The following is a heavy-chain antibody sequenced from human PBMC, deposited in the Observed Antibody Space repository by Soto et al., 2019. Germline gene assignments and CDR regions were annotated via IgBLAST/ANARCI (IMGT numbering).Heavy chain of an antibody. V-gene: IGHV2-5*01. J-gene: IGHJ4*02. Sequence: QITLRESGPTLVRPTQTLTLTCTFSGFSLTTRGVGVGRIRQPPEKALEWLAFIYWNADTRYTSSLKSRLTITGESSENQVVLQLTDMDPVDTATYYCVHRMLAGRQIDFWAQGTLVTVSS. CDR1: GFSLTTRGVG. CDR2: IYWNADT. CDR3: VHRMLAGRQIDF. D-gene: IGHD3-10*02.